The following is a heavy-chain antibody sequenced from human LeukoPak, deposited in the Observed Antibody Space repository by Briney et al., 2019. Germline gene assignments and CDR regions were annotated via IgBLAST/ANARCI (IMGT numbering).Heavy chain of an antibody. J-gene: IGHJ3*02. Sequence: GGSLRLSCAASGFTVSSNYMSWVRQAPGKGLEWVSVIYSGGGTYYADSVKGRFTISRDNSKNTLYLQMNSLRADDTAVYYCARANLYGDDAFDIWGQGTMVTVSS. CDR1: GFTVSSNY. V-gene: IGHV3-66*01. CDR3: ARANLYGDDAFDI. CDR2: IYSGGGT. D-gene: IGHD4-17*01.